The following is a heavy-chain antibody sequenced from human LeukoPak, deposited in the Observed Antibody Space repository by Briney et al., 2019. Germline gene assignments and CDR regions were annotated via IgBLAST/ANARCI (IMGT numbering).Heavy chain of an antibody. D-gene: IGHD6-13*01. CDR2: IIPILVTA. CDR1: GGTFSNYA. V-gene: IGHV1-69*13. J-gene: IGHJ4*02. Sequence: GASVKVSCKASGGTFSNYAISWVRQAPGQGLEWMGGIIPILVTANYAQKFQGRVTITADESTSTAYMELSSLRSEDTAVYYCARGAHVYIAAATRLLWYWGQGTLVTVSS. CDR3: ARGAHVYIAAATRLLWY.